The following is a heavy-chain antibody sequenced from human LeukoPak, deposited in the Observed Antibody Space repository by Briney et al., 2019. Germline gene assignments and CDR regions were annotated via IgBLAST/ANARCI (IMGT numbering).Heavy chain of an antibody. CDR1: GFTVSSNY. CDR3: ARERNYYGSGSLDY. V-gene: IGHV3-66*01. D-gene: IGHD3-10*01. Sequence: GGSLRLSCAASGFTVSSNYMSWVRQAPGKGLEWVSVIYSGGSTYYADSVKGRFTISRDNSKNTLYLQMNSLRAEDTAVYYCARERNYYGSGSLDYWGQGTLVTVSS. J-gene: IGHJ4*02. CDR2: IYSGGST.